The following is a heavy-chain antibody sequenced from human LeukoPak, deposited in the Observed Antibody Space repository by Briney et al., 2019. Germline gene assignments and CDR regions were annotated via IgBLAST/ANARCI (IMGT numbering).Heavy chain of an antibody. CDR2: IYYNGIT. Sequence: KPSETLSLTCSVSGGSISSYYWTWIRQPPGKGLEWIGYIYYNGITNYNPSLKSRVTISVDTSKNQFSLKLSSVTAADTAVYYCARGLDSSSWEFDYWGQGTLVTVSS. J-gene: IGHJ4*02. CDR1: GGSISSYY. CDR3: ARGLDSSSWEFDY. V-gene: IGHV4-59*01. D-gene: IGHD6-13*01.